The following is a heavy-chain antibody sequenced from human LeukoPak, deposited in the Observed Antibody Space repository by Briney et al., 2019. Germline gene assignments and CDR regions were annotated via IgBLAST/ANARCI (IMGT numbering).Heavy chain of an antibody. J-gene: IGHJ4*02. D-gene: IGHD2-8*01. CDR3: ARDLYCTNGVCFPTDY. Sequence: GGSLRLSCAASGFTFDDYGMSWVRQAPGKGLEWVSGINWNGGSTGYADSVKGRFTISRDNAKNSLYLQMNSLRAEDTALYYCARDLYCTNGVCFPTDYWGQGTLVTVSS. V-gene: IGHV3-20*04. CDR1: GFTFDDYG. CDR2: INWNGGST.